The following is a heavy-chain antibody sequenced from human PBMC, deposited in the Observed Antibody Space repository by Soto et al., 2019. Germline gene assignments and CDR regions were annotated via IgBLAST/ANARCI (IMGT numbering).Heavy chain of an antibody. CDR2: IYYSGST. V-gene: IGHV4-61*01. J-gene: IGHJ4*02. CDR1: GGSVSSGSYY. CDR3: ARDPRYCSGGSCSPFDY. D-gene: IGHD2-15*01. Sequence: PSETLSLTCTVSGGSVSSGSYYWSWIRQPPGKGLEWIGYIYYSGSTNYNPSLKSRVTISVDTSKNQFSLKLSSVIAADTAVYYCARDPRYCSGGSCSPFDYWGQGTLVTVSS.